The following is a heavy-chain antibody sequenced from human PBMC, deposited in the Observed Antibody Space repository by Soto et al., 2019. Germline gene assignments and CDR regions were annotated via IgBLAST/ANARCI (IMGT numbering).Heavy chain of an antibody. CDR2: IIPILGRA. J-gene: IGHJ4*02. CDR1: GGTFSSYT. Sequence: QVQLVQSGAEVKKPGSSVKVSCKASGGTFSSYTISWVRQAPGQGLEWMGRIIPILGRANYAQKFQGRVTITAYKATSTAYMELRSLRSEDTAVYDCAMEACSSNSCYRDYWGQLTLVTVSS. CDR3: AMEACSSNSCYRDY. V-gene: IGHV1-69*02. D-gene: IGHD2-2*02.